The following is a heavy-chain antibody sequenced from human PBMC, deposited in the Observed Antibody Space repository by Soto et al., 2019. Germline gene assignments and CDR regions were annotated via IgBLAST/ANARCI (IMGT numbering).Heavy chain of an antibody. CDR1: GFTFNMYA. CDR3: AREDDYGYRYINYGLDV. V-gene: IGHV3-30-3*01. D-gene: IGHD4-17*01. Sequence: QAQLVESGGGVVQPGRYLRLSCAASGFTFNMYALHWVRQAPGKGLEWVAVISFDGSKKYYSDSVKGRFTISRDNLKNTLYLQMNNLRVEDAALYFCAREDDYGYRYINYGLDVWGQGTTVTVSS. J-gene: IGHJ6*02. CDR2: ISFDGSKK.